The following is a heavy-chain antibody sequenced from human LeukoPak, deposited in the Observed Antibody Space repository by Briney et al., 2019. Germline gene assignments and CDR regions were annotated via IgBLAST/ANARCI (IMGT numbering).Heavy chain of an antibody. CDR3: ARQHYYGSGSRYAFDI. CDR1: GGSISSGGYY. J-gene: IGHJ3*02. CDR2: IYYSGST. D-gene: IGHD3-10*01. V-gene: IGHV4-61*08. Sequence: PSETLSLTCTVSGGSISSGGYYWSWIRQPPGKGLEWIGYIYYSGSTNYNPSLKSRVTISVDTSKNQFSLKLSSVTAADTAVYYCARQHYYGSGSRYAFDIWGQGTMVTVSS.